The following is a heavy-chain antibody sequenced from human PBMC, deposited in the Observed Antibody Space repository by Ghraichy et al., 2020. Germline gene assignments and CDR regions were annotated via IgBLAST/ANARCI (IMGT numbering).Heavy chain of an antibody. Sequence: GGSLRLTCVASGFTFSDYGFHWVRQAPGKGLEWVATLWYDGKNEYYTESVKGRFSTSRDNSRNTVYLQMNTLRAEDTAVYYCARDPEYYYDESGYFDLWGQGVLVTVSS. CDR2: LWYDGKNE. D-gene: IGHD3-16*01. J-gene: IGHJ4*02. CDR3: ARDPEYYYDESGYFDL. CDR1: GFTFSDYG. V-gene: IGHV3-33*01.